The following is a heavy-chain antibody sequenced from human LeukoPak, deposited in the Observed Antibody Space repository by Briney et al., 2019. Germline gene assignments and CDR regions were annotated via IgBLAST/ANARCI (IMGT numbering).Heavy chain of an antibody. J-gene: IGHJ5*02. CDR2: IDYSGNT. V-gene: IGHV4-39*07. CDR1: GGSISSGSYY. CDR3: ARVGFGEFVANWFDP. D-gene: IGHD3-10*01. Sequence: PSETLSLTCTVSGGSISSGSYYWGWVRQPPGGGLEWIGTIDYSGNTYYNPSLKSRVTISVDTSKNQFSLKLSSGTAADTAVYYCARVGFGEFVANWFDPWGQGTLVTVSS.